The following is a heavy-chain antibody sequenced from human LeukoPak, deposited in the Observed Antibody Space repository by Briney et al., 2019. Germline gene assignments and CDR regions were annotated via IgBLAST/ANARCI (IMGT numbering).Heavy chain of an antibody. CDR1: GGTFSSYA. D-gene: IGHD3-3*01. Sequence: GASVKVSCKASGGTFSSYAISWVRQAPGQGLEWMGGIIPIFGTANYAQKFQGRVTITADESTSTAYMELSSLRSEDTAVYYCAREALYYDFAGPITYYYYMDVWGKGTTVTVSS. J-gene: IGHJ6*03. CDR2: IIPIFGTA. CDR3: AREALYYDFAGPITYYYYMDV. V-gene: IGHV1-69*13.